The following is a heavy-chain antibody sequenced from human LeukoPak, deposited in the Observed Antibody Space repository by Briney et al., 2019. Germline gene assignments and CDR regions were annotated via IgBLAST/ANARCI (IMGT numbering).Heavy chain of an antibody. CDR1: GFTFRTYS. Sequence: QTGGSLRLSRAASGFTFRTYSMNWVRQAPGKGLEWISYISSSSGTIYYADSVKGRFTISRDNAKNSLHLQMNSLRDEDTAVYYCAPFSDYWGQGTLVTVSS. CDR2: ISSSSGTI. CDR3: APFSDY. V-gene: IGHV3-48*02. J-gene: IGHJ4*02. D-gene: IGHD3-16*01.